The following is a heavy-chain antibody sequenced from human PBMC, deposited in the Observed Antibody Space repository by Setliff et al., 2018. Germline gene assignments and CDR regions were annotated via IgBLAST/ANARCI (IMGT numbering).Heavy chain of an antibody. Sequence: GGSLRLSCAASGFTFSSYWMNWVRQAPGKGLEWVANIKQDGSVKNYVDSVKGRFSSSRDNTKNSLYLQMNSLRAEDTAVYYCARDPFGNPVFDPWGQGTLVTVSS. CDR2: IKQDGSVK. CDR1: GFTFSSYW. CDR3: ARDPFGNPVFDP. V-gene: IGHV3-7*01. J-gene: IGHJ5*02. D-gene: IGHD3-10*01.